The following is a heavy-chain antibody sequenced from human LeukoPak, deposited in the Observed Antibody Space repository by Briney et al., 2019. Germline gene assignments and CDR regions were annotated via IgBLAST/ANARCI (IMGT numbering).Heavy chain of an antibody. D-gene: IGHD5-12*01. CDR3: AREVRGYSGYDTDAFDI. CDR1: GFTFSSYS. Sequence: GGSLRLSCAASGFTFSSYSMNWVRQAPGKGLEWVSSISSSSSYIYYADSVKGRFTISRDNAKNSLYLQMNSLRAEDTAVYYCAREVRGYSGYDTDAFDIWGQGTMVTVSS. V-gene: IGHV3-21*01. J-gene: IGHJ3*02. CDR2: ISSSSSYI.